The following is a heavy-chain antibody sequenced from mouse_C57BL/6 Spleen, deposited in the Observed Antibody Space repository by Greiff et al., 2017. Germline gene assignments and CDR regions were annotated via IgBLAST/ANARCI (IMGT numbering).Heavy chain of an antibody. Sequence: EVQLQQSGAELVRPGASVKLSCTASGFNIKDYYMHWVKQRPEQGLEWIGRLDPEDGDTEYAPKFQGKATMTADTSSNTAYLQLSSLTSEDTAVYYCTTPDYDGSSSFAYWGQGTLVTVSA. D-gene: IGHD1-1*01. CDR1: GFNIKDYY. CDR2: LDPEDGDT. J-gene: IGHJ3*01. V-gene: IGHV14-1*01. CDR3: TTPDYDGSSSFAY.